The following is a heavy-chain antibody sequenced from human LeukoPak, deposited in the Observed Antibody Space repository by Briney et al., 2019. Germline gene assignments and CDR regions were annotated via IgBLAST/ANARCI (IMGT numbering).Heavy chain of an antibody. CDR1: GGSFSGYY. Sequence: SETLSLTCAVYGGSFSGYYWSWIRQPPGKGLEWIGDINHSGSTNYNPSLKSRVTISVDTSKNQFSLKLSSVTAADTAVYYCARTDGLNWFDPWGQGTLVTVSS. J-gene: IGHJ5*02. CDR2: INHSGST. D-gene: IGHD3-22*01. CDR3: ARTDGLNWFDP. V-gene: IGHV4-34*01.